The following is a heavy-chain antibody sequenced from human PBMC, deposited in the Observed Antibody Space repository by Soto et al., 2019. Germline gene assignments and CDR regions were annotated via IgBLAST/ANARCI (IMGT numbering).Heavy chain of an antibody. CDR2: IYYSGST. CDR3: ARSGSYSGNFADFDY. Sequence: SETLSLTCTVSGGSISSYYWSWIRQPPGKGLEWIGYIYYSGSTNYNPSLKSRVTISVDTSKNQFSLKLSSVTAADTAVYYCARSGSYSGNFADFDYWGQGTLVTVSX. V-gene: IGHV4-59*01. CDR1: GGSISSYY. D-gene: IGHD1-26*01. J-gene: IGHJ4*02.